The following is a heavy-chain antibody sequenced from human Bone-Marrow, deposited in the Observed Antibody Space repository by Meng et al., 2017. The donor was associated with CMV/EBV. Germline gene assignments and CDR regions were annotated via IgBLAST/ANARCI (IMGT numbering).Heavy chain of an antibody. CDR1: GFTFSSYW. D-gene: IGHD1-20*01. V-gene: IGHV3-7*01. CDR2: IKEDGSEI. CDR3: ATGVYHWDY. Sequence: GGSLRLSCAASGFTFSSYWMTWVRQAPGKGLEWVANIKEDGSEIYYVDSVKGRFTISRDNAKNPLYLQMNSLRAEDTAVYYCATGVYHWDYWGQGSLVTVSS. J-gene: IGHJ4*02.